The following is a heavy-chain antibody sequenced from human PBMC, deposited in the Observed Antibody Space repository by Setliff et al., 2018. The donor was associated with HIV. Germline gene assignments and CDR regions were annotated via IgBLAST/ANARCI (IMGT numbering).Heavy chain of an antibody. CDR2: IYHRGGT. V-gene: IGHV4-38-2*02. J-gene: IGHJ3*01. D-gene: IGHD2-8*02. CDR1: GSSISSNSY. CDR3: ARDTGVNVAPDGRGYHTFEF. Sequence: PSETLSLTCSVSGSSISSNSYWWAWIRQPPGKGLEYIGTIYHRGGTFNNPSLKSRVVMSGDTSKNQFSLKLTSVTAADTATYYCARDTGVNVAPDGRGYHTFEFWGRGTMVTVSS.